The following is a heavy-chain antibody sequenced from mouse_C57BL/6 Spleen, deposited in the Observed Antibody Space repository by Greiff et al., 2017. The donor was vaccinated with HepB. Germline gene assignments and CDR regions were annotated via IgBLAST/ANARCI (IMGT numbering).Heavy chain of an antibody. CDR1: GYTFTSYT. J-gene: IGHJ1*03. V-gene: IGHV1-4*01. CDR2: INPSSGYT. D-gene: IGHD1-1*01. Sequence: VQLQQSGAELARPGASVKMSCKASGYTFTSYTMHWVKQRPGQGLEWIGYINPSSGYTKYNQKFKDKATLTADKSSSTAYMQLSSLTSEDSAVYYCSTVVAPHWYFDVGGTGTTVTVSS. CDR3: STVVAPHWYFDV.